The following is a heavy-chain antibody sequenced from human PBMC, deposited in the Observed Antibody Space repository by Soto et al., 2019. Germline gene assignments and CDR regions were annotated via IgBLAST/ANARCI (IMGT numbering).Heavy chain of an antibody. Sequence: PGGSLRLSCAASGFNVSTNYMTWVRQAPGKGLEWVSVIYSGGRTYYADSVKGRFTISRDNSKNTLYLQMNSLRAEDTALYYCAKDDKDGMDVWGQGTTVTVSS. V-gene: IGHV3-53*01. D-gene: IGHD3-22*01. CDR3: AKDDKDGMDV. CDR1: GFNVSTNY. J-gene: IGHJ6*02. CDR2: IYSGGRT.